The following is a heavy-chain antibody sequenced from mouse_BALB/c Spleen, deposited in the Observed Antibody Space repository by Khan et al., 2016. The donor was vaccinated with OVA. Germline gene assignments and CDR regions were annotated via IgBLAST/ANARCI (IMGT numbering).Heavy chain of an antibody. V-gene: IGHV2-6-4*01. J-gene: IGHJ4*01. CDR1: GFSLARYN. Sequence: QVQLKESGPGLVAPSQSLSITCTVSGFSLARYNIHWVRQPPGKGLEWLGMIWGGGGTDYNSTLKSRLSISQDNSKSQVFLKLNSLQTDDTAMYYCARVCYRYDGYYAMNYWGQATSVTVSS. CDR3: ARVCYRYDGYYAMNY. D-gene: IGHD2-14*01. CDR2: IWGGGGT.